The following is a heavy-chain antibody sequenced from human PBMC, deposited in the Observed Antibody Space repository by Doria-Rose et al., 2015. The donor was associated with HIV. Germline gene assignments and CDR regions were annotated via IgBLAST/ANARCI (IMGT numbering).Heavy chain of an antibody. Sequence: EVQLVESGGLLVQPGGSLRLSCAASGFIFSNNWMSWVRQAPGKGPQWAANINQDGSEKYYVDSSRGRFTISRDNSKNSLFLEMNSLRADDTAVYYCARVIGSNSYGSLDSWGQGTLVTVSS. CDR1: GFIFSNNW. CDR3: ARVIGSNSYGSLDS. CDR2: INQDGSEK. J-gene: IGHJ4*02. V-gene: IGHV3-7*05. D-gene: IGHD3-10*01.